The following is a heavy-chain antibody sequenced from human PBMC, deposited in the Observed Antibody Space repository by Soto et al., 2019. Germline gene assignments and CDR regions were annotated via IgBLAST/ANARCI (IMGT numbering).Heavy chain of an antibody. CDR1: GYSFTSYW. D-gene: IGHD3-10*01. CDR3: ASCKYYYGSGRPYYYYGMDV. V-gene: IGHV5-51*01. Sequence: GESLKISCKGSGYSFTSYWIGWVRQMPGKGLEWMGIIYPGDSDTRYSPSFEGQVTISADKSISTAYLQWSSLKASDTAMYYCASCKYYYGSGRPYYYYGMDVWGQGTTVTVSS. CDR2: IYPGDSDT. J-gene: IGHJ6*02.